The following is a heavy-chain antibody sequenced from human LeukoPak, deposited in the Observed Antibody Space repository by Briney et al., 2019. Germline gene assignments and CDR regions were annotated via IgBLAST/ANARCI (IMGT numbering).Heavy chain of an antibody. V-gene: IGHV1-18*01. Sequence: ASVTVSFKASGYTFTSYGISWVRQAPGQGLEWMGWISAYNGNTNHAQKLQGRVTMATDTSTSTAYMELRSLRSDDTAVYYCARKYGDYYDSSGYLYWGQGTLVTVSS. D-gene: IGHD3-22*01. J-gene: IGHJ4*02. CDR2: ISAYNGNT. CDR1: GYTFTSYG. CDR3: ARKYGDYYDSSGYLY.